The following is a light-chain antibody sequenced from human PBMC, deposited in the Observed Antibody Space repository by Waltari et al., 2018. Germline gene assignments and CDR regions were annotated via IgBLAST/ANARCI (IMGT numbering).Light chain of an antibody. V-gene: IGKV1-5*03. CDR3: QHYNNYSGT. J-gene: IGKJ1*01. Sequence: DIQMTQSPSTLSASVGDTVTIPCRASQNVSAWLAWYQQKPGNAPKLLIYKASNLKSGVPSRFSGSGSGTEFTLTISSLQPDDFATYYCQHYNNYSGTFGQGTRVELK. CDR2: KAS. CDR1: QNVSAW.